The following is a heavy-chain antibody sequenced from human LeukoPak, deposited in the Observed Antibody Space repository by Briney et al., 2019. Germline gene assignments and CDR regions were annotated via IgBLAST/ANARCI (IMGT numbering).Heavy chain of an antibody. D-gene: IGHD6-13*01. CDR3: AGMTPIAAAGRQGDYYYYMDV. V-gene: IGHV4-4*07. Sequence: SETLSLTSTVSGGSISSYYWSWIRQPAGKGLEWIGRIYTSGSTNYNPSLKSRVTMSVDTSKNQFSLKLSSVTAADTAVYYCAGMTPIAAAGRQGDYYYYMDVWGKGTTVTISS. CDR2: IYTSGST. CDR1: GGSISSYY. J-gene: IGHJ6*03.